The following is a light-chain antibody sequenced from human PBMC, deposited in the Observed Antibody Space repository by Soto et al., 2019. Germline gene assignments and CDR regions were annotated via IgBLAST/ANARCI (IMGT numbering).Light chain of an antibody. Sequence: EIVLTQSRATLCVSPGERATLSCLASQSVSSNLAWYQQKPGQAPRLLSYGTSTRATGIPDRFSGSGSGTDFTLTISRLEPEDFAVYYCQQYGSSLSITFGQGTRLEI. J-gene: IGKJ5*01. CDR1: QSVSSN. CDR3: QQYGSSLSIT. V-gene: IGKV3-20*01. CDR2: GTS.